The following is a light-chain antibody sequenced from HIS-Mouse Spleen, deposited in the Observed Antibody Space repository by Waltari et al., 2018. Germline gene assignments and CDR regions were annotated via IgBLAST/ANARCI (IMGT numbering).Light chain of an antibody. J-gene: IGLJ2*01. CDR1: SSNIGRNP. Sequence: QSVLTQPPSASGTPGQRVTISCSGSSSNIGRNPVNWYQQLPGMAPKLLIYSNNQRPSGVPDRFSGSKSGTSASLAISGLQSEDEADYYCAAWDDSLNGPVFGGGTKLTVL. CDR2: SNN. V-gene: IGLV1-44*01. CDR3: AAWDDSLNGPV.